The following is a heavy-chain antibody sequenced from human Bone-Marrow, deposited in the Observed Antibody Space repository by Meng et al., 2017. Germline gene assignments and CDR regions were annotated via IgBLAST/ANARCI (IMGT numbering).Heavy chain of an antibody. CDR1: GFTFSSYE. CDR3: ARENYYYYFYGMDV. V-gene: IGHV3-48*03. J-gene: IGHJ6*02. CDR2: ISSSGTTI. Sequence: GESLKIPCAASGFTFSSYEMNWVRQAPGKGLEWVSYISSSGTTIYYADSVKGRFTISRDNAKNSLNLQMNSLRAEDTAVYYCARENYYYYFYGMDVWGQGTTVTVSS.